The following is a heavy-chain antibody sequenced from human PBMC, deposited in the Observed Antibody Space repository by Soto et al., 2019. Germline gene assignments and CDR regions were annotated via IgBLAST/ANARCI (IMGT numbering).Heavy chain of an antibody. D-gene: IGHD1-26*01. CDR2: ITWDGYSI. CDR3: ARSWSGSTSGRVDV. Sequence: GWSLRLSCVASGFTFDDHVMHWVRQVPGKGLEWVGHITWDGYSIGYGGSVRGRFTISRDNAKDTLYLQMNSLRPEDTALYYCARSWSGSTSGRVDVWGQGTTVTVSS. CDR1: GFTFDDHV. J-gene: IGHJ6*02. V-gene: IGHV3-9*01.